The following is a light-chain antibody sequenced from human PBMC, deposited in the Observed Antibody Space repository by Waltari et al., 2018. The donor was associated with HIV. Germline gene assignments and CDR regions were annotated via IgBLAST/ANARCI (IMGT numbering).Light chain of an antibody. CDR3: AAWDDSLNGFYV. CDR2: RGN. V-gene: IGLV1-47*01. CDR1: SSNIGPTY. Sequence: QSVLTQPPSASATPGQRVTISCSGSSSNIGPTYAFWYPQFSGMAPKLLIFRGNERPSGVPDRFSGSRSGTSASLVISGLRSEDEAEYYCAAWDDSLNGFYVFGSGTRVTVL. J-gene: IGLJ1*01.